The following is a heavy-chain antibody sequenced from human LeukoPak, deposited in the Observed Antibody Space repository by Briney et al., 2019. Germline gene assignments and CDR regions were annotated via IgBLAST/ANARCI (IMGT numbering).Heavy chain of an antibody. CDR1: GGSVSSGNYY. Sequence: SETLSLTCTVSGGSVSSGNYYWSWIRQPPGKGLDWIGYIYYSGSTNYNPSLKSRVTISVDTSKNQFSLRLSSVTAADTAVYYCAREYYDILTGYWGAFDIWGQGTMVTVSS. D-gene: IGHD3-9*01. CDR2: IYYSGST. CDR3: AREYYDILTGYWGAFDI. V-gene: IGHV4-61*01. J-gene: IGHJ3*02.